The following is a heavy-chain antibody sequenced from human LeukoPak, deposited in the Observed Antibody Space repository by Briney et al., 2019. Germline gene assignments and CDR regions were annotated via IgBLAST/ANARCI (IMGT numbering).Heavy chain of an antibody. V-gene: IGHV3-48*01. CDR2: ISSSSSTI. CDR3: ARDDSPDDY. J-gene: IGHJ4*02. D-gene: IGHD3-22*01. CDR1: GFTFSSYS. Sequence: SGGSLRLSCAASGFTFSSYSMNWVRQAPGKGLEWVSYISSSSSTIYYADSVKGRFTISRDNARNSLYLQMNSLKTEDTAVYYCARDDSPDDYWGQGTLVTVSS.